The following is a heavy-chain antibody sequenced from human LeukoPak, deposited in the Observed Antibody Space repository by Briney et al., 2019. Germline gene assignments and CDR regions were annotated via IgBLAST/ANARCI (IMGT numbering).Heavy chain of an antibody. CDR2: ISAYNGNT. J-gene: IGHJ3*02. D-gene: IGHD5-12*01. CDR1: GYTFTGYY. Sequence: ASVKVSCKASGYTFTGYYMHWVRQAPGQGLEWMGWISAYNGNTNCAQKLQGRVTMTTDTSTSTAYMELRSLRSDDTAVYYCARDGGYDYNAFDIWGQGTMVTVSS. V-gene: IGHV1-18*04. CDR3: ARDGGYDYNAFDI.